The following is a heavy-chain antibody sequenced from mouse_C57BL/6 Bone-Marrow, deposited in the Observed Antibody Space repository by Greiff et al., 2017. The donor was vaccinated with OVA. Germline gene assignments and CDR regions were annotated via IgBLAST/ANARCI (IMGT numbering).Heavy chain of an antibody. V-gene: IGHV1-74*01. CDR3: ARHSNYVDAMDY. CDR2: IHPSDSDT. J-gene: IGHJ4*01. D-gene: IGHD2-5*01. CDR1: GYTFTSYW. Sequence: VQLQQPGADLVKPGASVKVSCKASGYTFTSYWMHWVKQSPGQGLEWIGRIHPSDSDTNYNQKFKGKATLTVDKSSSTGYMQLSILTSEDSAVYCYARHSNYVDAMDYWGQGTTVTVSS.